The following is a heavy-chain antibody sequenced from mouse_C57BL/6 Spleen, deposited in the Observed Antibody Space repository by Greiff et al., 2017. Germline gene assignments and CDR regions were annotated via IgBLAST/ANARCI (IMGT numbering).Heavy chain of an antibody. J-gene: IGHJ3*01. CDR3: ARAVYYDYDDVVFAY. Sequence: VQLQQPGAELVMPGASVKLSCKASGYTFTSYWMHWVKQRPGQGLEWIGEIDPSDSYTNYNQKFKGKSTLTVDKSSSTAYMQLSSLTSEDSAVYYCARAVYYDYDDVVFAYWGQGTLVTVSA. CDR2: IDPSDSYT. V-gene: IGHV1-69*01. D-gene: IGHD2-4*01. CDR1: GYTFTSYW.